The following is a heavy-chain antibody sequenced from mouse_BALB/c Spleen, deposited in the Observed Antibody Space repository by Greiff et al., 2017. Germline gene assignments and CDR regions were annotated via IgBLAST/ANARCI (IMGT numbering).Heavy chain of an antibody. D-gene: IGHD2-10*01. CDR1: GFSLTSYG. V-gene: IGHV2-5*01. CDR2: IWSGGST. CDR3: AKKEGPYYGLYYYAMDY. Sequence: VKLMESGPGLVQPSQSLSITCTVSGFSLTSYGVHWVRQSPGKGLEWLGVIWSGGSTDYNAAFMSRLSITKDNSKSQVFFKMNSLQADDTAIYYCAKKEGPYYGLYYYAMDYWGQGTSVTVSS. J-gene: IGHJ4*01.